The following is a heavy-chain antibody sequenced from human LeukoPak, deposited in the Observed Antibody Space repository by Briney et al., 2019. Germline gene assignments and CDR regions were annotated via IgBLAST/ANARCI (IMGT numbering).Heavy chain of an antibody. Sequence: ASETLSLTRTVSGGSISGYYWSWIRQPPGKGLEGIGYIYYRGSINYNPTLKSRVTISVDTSKNEFSLKLSSVTAADTALYYCARAYCGGDCWVGYFFDNWGQGTLVTVSS. CDR3: ARAYCGGDCWVGYFFDN. J-gene: IGHJ4*02. CDR1: GGSISGYY. CDR2: IYYRGSI. V-gene: IGHV4-59*01. D-gene: IGHD2-21*02.